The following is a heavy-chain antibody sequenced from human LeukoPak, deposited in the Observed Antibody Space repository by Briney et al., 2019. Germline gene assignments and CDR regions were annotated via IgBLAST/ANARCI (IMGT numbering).Heavy chain of an antibody. Sequence: PGGSLRLSCAVFGVTVSSNYMSWVRQAPGKGLEWVSVLYGGGTTYYAGSVKGRFTISRDNSKNTLFLQMNSLRAEDTAVYYCASGYKWGYWGQGTLVTVPS. V-gene: IGHV3-53*01. J-gene: IGHJ4*02. CDR1: GVTVSSNY. CDR2: LYGGGTT. D-gene: IGHD1-1*01. CDR3: ASGYKWGY.